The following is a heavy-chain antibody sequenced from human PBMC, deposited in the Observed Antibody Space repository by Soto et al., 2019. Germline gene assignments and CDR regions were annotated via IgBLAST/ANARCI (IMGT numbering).Heavy chain of an antibody. D-gene: IGHD3-22*01. CDR3: ARWDYYDSGLDY. Sequence: GGSLRLSCAASGFTVSSNYISWVRQAPGQGLERVSVIYSGGRTYYGGSVHRRFTLPRDNSKNTMYLQMNSLRAEDTAVYYCARWDYYDSGLDYWGHGTLVTVSS. J-gene: IGHJ4*01. CDR1: GFTVSSNY. CDR2: IYSGGRT. V-gene: IGHV3-53*01.